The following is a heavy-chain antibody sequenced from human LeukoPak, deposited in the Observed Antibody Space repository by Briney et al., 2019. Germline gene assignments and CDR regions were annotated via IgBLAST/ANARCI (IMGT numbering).Heavy chain of an antibody. J-gene: IGHJ4*02. CDR3: ASSGYYYYFDY. CDR2: IYYSGRT. Sequence: SETLSLTCTVSGXSISSDYWSWIRQPPGKGLEWIGYIYYSGRTYYNPSLKSRVTMSVDTSKNQFSLKLSSVTAADTAVYYCASSGYYYYFDYWGQGTLVTVSS. CDR1: GXSISSDY. D-gene: IGHD3-22*01. V-gene: IGHV4-59*12.